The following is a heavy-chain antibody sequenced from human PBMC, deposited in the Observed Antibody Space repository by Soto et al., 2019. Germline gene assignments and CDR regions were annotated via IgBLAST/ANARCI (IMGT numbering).Heavy chain of an antibody. CDR1: GDSVSSNGAT. CDR2: TYYRSKWYN. D-gene: IGHD1-1*01. J-gene: IGHJ4*02. V-gene: IGHV6-1*01. Sequence: SQTLSLTCAISGDSVSSNGATWNWIRQSPSRGLEWLGRTYYRSKWYNDYALYVRSRITINADTSTNQLFLQLNSVTPGASVFYSCVRNDAAVPFFAYGGQGALVPVSS. CDR3: VRNDAAVPFFAY.